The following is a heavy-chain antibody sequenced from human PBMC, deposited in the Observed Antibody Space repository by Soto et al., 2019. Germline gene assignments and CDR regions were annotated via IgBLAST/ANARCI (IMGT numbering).Heavy chain of an antibody. V-gene: IGHV4-39*01. CDR2: IYYSGST. CDR1: GGSISSSSYY. J-gene: IGHJ4*02. Sequence: SETLSLTCTVSGGSISSSSYYWGWIRQPPGKGLEWIGSIYYSGSTYYNPSLKSRVTISVDTSKNQFSLKLSSVTAADTAVYYCARHERDFWSGYYNGGFDYWGQGTLVTVSS. CDR3: ARHERDFWSGYYNGGFDY. D-gene: IGHD3-3*01.